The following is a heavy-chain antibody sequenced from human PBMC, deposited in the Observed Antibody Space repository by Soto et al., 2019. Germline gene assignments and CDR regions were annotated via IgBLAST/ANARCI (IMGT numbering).Heavy chain of an antibody. J-gene: IGHJ4*02. CDR2: IYSGGST. V-gene: IGHV3-66*01. Sequence: EVQLVESGGGLVQPGGSLRLSCAASGFTVSSNYMSWVRQAPGKGLEWVSVIYSGGSTYYADSVQGRFTISRDNSKNTLYRQMNSLRAEDTAVYYCATTGDFWSGDDYWGQGTLVTVSS. D-gene: IGHD3-3*01. CDR1: GFTVSSNY. CDR3: ATTGDFWSGDDY.